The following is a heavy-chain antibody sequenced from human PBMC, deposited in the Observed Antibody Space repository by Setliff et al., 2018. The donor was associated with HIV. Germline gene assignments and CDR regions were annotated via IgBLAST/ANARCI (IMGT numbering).Heavy chain of an antibody. V-gene: IGHV4-34*01. CDR3: ARLRQWLAFFDS. D-gene: IGHD6-19*01. CDR2: IYYSGNP. J-gene: IGHJ4*02. CDR1: GGSFNGYY. Sequence: SETLSLTCAVYGGSFNGYYWSWIRQHPGKGLEWIGYIYYSGNPFYNPSLRSRVTISLDTSQNQFSLKLTSVTAADTAVYYCARLRQWLAFFDSWGQGTLVTVSS.